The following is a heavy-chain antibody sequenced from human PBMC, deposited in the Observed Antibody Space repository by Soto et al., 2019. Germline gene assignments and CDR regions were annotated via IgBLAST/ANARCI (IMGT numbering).Heavy chain of an antibody. Sequence: ASVKVSCKASGYTFTSYGISWVRQAPGQGLEWMGWISAYNGNTNYAQKLQGRVTMTTDTSTSTAYMELRSLRSDDTAVYYCASGRSQGSGRQNLLDISAQGTTDTVS. V-gene: IGHV1-18*01. D-gene: IGHD6-19*01. CDR2: ISAYNGNT. J-gene: IGHJ3*02. CDR1: GYTFTSYG. CDR3: ASGRSQGSGRQNLLDI.